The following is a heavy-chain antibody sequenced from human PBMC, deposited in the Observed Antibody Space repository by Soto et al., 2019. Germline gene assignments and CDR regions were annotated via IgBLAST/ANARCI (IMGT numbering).Heavy chain of an antibody. CDR2: FYYSEST. J-gene: IGHJ4*02. CDR1: GGSISSYY. CDR3: ARLVYNYFDS. Sequence: PSETLSLTCTVSGGSISSYYWSWIRQPPGKGLEWIGYFYYSESTNYNPSLKSRVTISVDTSKNQFSLKLSSVTAADTAVYFCARLVYNYFDSWGQGTLVTVSS. V-gene: IGHV4-59*01. D-gene: IGHD1-20*01.